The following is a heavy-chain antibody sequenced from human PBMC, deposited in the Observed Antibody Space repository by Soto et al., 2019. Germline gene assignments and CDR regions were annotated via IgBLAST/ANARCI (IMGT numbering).Heavy chain of an antibody. CDR1: GFTFSSYA. V-gene: IGHV3-23*01. Sequence: GGSLRLSCTASGFTFSSYAMSWVRQAPGKGLEWVSAISGSGGSTYYADSVKGRFTISRDNSKNTLYLQMNSLRAEDTAVYYCAKDFEVYGSGILGWFDPWGQGTLVTVSS. CDR2: ISGSGGST. CDR3: AKDFEVYGSGILGWFDP. D-gene: IGHD3-10*01. J-gene: IGHJ5*02.